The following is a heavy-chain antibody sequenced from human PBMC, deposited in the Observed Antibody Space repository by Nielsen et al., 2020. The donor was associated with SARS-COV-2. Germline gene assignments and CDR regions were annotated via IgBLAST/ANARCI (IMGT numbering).Heavy chain of an antibody. J-gene: IGHJ6*02. D-gene: IGHD3-9*01. Sequence: GGSLRLSCAASGFTFDDYAMHWVRQAPGKGLEWVSGISWNSGSIGYTDSVKGRFTISRDNAKNSLYLQMNSLRAEDTALYYCATLGNFETYYYGMDVWGQGTTVTVSS. CDR2: ISWNSGSI. V-gene: IGHV3-9*01. CDR1: GFTFDDYA. CDR3: ATLGNFETYYYGMDV.